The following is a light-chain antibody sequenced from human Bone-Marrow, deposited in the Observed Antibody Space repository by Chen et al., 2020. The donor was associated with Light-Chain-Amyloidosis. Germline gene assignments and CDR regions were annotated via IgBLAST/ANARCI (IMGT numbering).Light chain of an antibody. V-gene: IGKV1-8*01. CDR3: QKYYSYPRT. CDR1: QGISSY. Sequence: AIRMTQSPSSFSASTGDRVTITCRANQGISSYLAWYQQKPGKAPKFLIYAASTLQSGVPSRFSGSGSGTDFTLTISCLQSEDFATYYCQKYYSYPRTFGQGIKVEIK. CDR2: AAS. J-gene: IGKJ1*01.